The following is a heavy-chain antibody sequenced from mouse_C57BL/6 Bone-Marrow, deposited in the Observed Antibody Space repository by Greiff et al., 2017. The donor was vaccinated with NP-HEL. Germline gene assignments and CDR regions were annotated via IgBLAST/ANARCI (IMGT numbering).Heavy chain of an antibody. D-gene: IGHD2-2*01. Sequence: QVQLQQPGAELVKPGASVKMSCKASGYTFTSYWITWVKQRPGQGLEWIGDIYPGSGSTNYNEKFKSKATLTVDTSSSTAYMQLSSLTSEDSAVYYCASVGYDGRDGYYFDYWGQGTTLTVSS. CDR3: ASVGYDGRDGYYFDY. CDR2: IYPGSGST. CDR1: GYTFTSYW. V-gene: IGHV1-55*01. J-gene: IGHJ2*01.